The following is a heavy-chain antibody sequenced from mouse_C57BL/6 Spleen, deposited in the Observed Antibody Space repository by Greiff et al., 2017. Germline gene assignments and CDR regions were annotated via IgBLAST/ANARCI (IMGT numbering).Heavy chain of an antibody. D-gene: IGHD2-4*01. CDR2: ISYSGST. Sequence: EVQGVESGPGMVKPSQSLSLTCTVTGYSITSGYDWHWIRHFPGNKLEWMGYISYSGSTNYNPSLKSRISITHDTSKNHFFLKLNSVTTEDTATYYCAREGDYAPFAYWGQGTLVTVSA. V-gene: IGHV3-1*01. CDR1: GYSITSGYD. J-gene: IGHJ3*01. CDR3: AREGDYAPFAY.